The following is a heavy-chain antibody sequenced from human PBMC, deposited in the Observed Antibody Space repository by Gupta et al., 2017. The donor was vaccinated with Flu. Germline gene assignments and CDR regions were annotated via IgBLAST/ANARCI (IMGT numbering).Heavy chain of an antibody. D-gene: IGHD5-24*01. Sequence: QERVVESGGGVVQTGRSLRLSCAASGFSCSNYGMHWVRAAPGKGLEWVAVISHDRSNYYHTDSVKGRFTNSRDNSKNTLYLKMSSLRTEDTAVYYCAKDWKWNNNNYGMNVWGQGTTVTVSS. CDR1: GFSCSNYG. J-gene: IGHJ6*02. CDR2: ISHDRSNY. CDR3: AKDWKWNNNNYGMNV. V-gene: IGHV3-30*18.